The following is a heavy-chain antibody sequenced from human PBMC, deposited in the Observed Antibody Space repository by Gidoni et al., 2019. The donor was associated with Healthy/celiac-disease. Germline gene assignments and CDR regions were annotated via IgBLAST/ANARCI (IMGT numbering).Heavy chain of an antibody. CDR2: IWYDGSNK. D-gene: IGHD2-2*01. CDR3: AREEGYCSSTSCLRYFDY. Sequence: QVQLVESGGGVVQPGRSLRLSCAASGFTFSSYGMHWVRQAPGKGLEWVAVIWYDGSNKYYADSVKGRFTISRDNSKNTLYLQMNSLRAEDTAVYYCAREEGYCSSTSCLRYFDYWGQGTLVTVSS. V-gene: IGHV3-33*01. J-gene: IGHJ4*02. CDR1: GFTFSSYG.